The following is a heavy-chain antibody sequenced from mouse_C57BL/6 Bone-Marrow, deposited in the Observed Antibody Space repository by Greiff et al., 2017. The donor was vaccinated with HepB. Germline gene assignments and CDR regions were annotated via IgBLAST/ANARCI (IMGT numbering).Heavy chain of an antibody. CDR3: ARSDPPITTVVDY. Sequence: VQLKESGAELVKPGASVKLSCTASGFNIKDYYMHWVKQRTEQGLEWIGRIDPEDGETKYAPKFQGKATITADTSSNTAYLQLSSLTSEDTAVYYCARSDPPITTVVDYWGQGTTLTVSS. CDR2: IDPEDGET. D-gene: IGHD1-1*01. V-gene: IGHV14-2*01. CDR1: GFNIKDYY. J-gene: IGHJ2*01.